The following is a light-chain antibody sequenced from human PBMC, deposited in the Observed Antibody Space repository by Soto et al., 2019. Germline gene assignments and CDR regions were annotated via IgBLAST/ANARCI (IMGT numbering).Light chain of an antibody. J-gene: IGKJ2*01. CDR1: QNIGTS. V-gene: IGKV1-39*01. CDR2: SAS. CDR3: QQSYNAPYT. Sequence: DIQMTQSPSSLSVSVGDRVTITCRASQNIGTSLNWYQMKLGRAPTLLIYSASTLQSGAPSRFSGGGSGTDFTLTINSLQPEDFATYSWQQSYNAPYTFGQGTMLEIK.